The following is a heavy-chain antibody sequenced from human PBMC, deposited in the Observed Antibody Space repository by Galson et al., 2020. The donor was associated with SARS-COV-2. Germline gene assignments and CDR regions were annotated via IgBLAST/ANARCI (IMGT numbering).Heavy chain of an antibody. Sequence: GESLKISCAASGFTFSSYGMHWVRQAPGKGLEWVAVISYDGSNKYYADSVKGRFTISRDNSKNTLYLQMNSLRAEDTAVYYCATPPPGYCSGGSCYPFDYWGQGTLVTVSS. D-gene: IGHD2-15*01. J-gene: IGHJ4*02. CDR2: ISYDGSNK. CDR1: GFTFSSYG. V-gene: IGHV3-30*03. CDR3: ATPPPGYCSGGSCYPFDY.